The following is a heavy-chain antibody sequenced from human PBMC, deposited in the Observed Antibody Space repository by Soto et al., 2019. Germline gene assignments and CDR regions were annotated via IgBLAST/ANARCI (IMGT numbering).Heavy chain of an antibody. CDR1: GFTFSDYY. CDR3: ATTGSGYDFDY. V-gene: IGHV3-11*06. Sequence: QVQLVESGGGLVKPGGSLRLSCAASGFTFSDYYMSWIRQAPGKGLEWVSYISSSSSYTNYADSVKGRFTISRDNAKNSLYLQMNSLIAEDTAVYYCATTGSGYDFDYWGQGTLVTVSS. D-gene: IGHD5-12*01. CDR2: ISSSSSYT. J-gene: IGHJ4*02.